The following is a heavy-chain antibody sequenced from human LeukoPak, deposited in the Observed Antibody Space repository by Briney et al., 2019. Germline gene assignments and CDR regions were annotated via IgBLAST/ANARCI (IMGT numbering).Heavy chain of an antibody. V-gene: IGHV1-18*04. CDR3: ARDRVDIVVVPAASFWFDP. D-gene: IGHD2-2*03. CDR1: GYTFTAFD. CDR2: IYPYNGNT. Sequence: ASVKVSCKASGYTFTAFDVTWVRQAPGQGLEWLGWIYPYNGNTNYAQKLQGRVTMTTDTSTSTAYMELRSLRSDDTAVYYCARDRVDIVVVPAASFWFDPWGQGTLVTVSS. J-gene: IGHJ5*02.